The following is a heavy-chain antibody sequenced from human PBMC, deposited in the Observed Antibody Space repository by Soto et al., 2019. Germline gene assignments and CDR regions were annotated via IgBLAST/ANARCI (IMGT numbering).Heavy chain of an antibody. V-gene: IGHV4-39*02. CDR2: IYYSGST. CDR1: GGSISSSSYY. CDR3: ARERMPTKKQYYFGY. D-gene: IGHD5-12*01. J-gene: IGHJ4*02. Sequence: SETLSLTCTVSGGSISSSSYYWGWIRQPPGKGLEWIGSIYYSGSTYYNPSLKSRVTISVDTSKNQFSLKLSSVTAADTAVYYCARERMPTKKQYYFGYWGQGTLVTVSS.